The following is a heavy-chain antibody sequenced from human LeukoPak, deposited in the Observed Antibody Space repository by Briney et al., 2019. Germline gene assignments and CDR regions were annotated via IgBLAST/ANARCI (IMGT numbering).Heavy chain of an antibody. CDR2: ISAYNGNT. V-gene: IGHV1-18*01. CDR3: ARGVQVALLEWLPNWFDP. CDR1: GYTFTSYG. J-gene: IGHJ5*02. D-gene: IGHD3-3*01. Sequence: ASVKVSCKASGYTFTSYGISWVRQAPGQGFEWMGWISAYNGNTNYAQKLQGRVTMTTDTSTSTAYMELRSLRSDDTAVYYCARGVQVALLEWLPNWFDPWGQGTLVTVSS.